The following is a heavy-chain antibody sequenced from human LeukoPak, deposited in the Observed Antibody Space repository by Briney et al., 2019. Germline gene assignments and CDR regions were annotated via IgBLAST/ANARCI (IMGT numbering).Heavy chain of an antibody. V-gene: IGHV4-59*11. J-gene: IGHJ3*02. CDR1: GCTLSTHA. D-gene: IGHD4-17*01. CDR2: ISYIGST. Sequence: PSETLTLTCTASGCTLSTHAWSWIRQPPGKGLEWIGFISYIGSTNYKPSLKSRFTISVDTSKNQFSLKLSTLTAADAAVYFCARERTTVTKGLDIRGQGTIVTVSS. CDR3: ARERTTVTKGLDI.